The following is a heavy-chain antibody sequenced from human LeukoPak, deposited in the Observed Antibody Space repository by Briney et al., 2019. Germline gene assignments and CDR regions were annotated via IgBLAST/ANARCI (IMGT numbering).Heavy chain of an antibody. CDR3: ASRYCGGDCAYYYYYYGMDV. J-gene: IGHJ6*02. CDR2: MNPNSGNT. V-gene: IGHV1-8*01. D-gene: IGHD2-21*02. CDR1: GYTFTSYD. Sequence: GASVKVSCKASGYTFTSYDINWVRQATGQGLEWMGWMNPNSGNTGYAQKFQGRVTMTRNTSISTAYMELSSLRSEDTAVYYCASRYCGGDCAYYYYYYGMDVWGQGTTVTVSS.